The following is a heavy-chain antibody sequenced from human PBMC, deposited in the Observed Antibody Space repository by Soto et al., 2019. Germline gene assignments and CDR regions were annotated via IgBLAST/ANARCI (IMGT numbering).Heavy chain of an antibody. J-gene: IGHJ4*02. D-gene: IGHD1-26*01. CDR2: ISSSGSTI. CDR3: ASLSTPLTPTFDY. V-gene: IGHV3-48*03. CDR1: GFTFSSYE. Sequence: GGSLRLSCAASGFTFSSYEMNWVRQAPGKGLEWVSYISSSGSTIYYADSVKGRFTISRDNAKNSLYLQMNSLRAEDTAVYYCASLSTPLTPTFDYWGQGTLVTVSS.